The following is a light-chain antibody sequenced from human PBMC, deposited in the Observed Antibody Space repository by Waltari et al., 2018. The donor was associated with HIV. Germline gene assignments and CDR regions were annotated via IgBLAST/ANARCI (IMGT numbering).Light chain of an antibody. Sequence: QSALTQPASVSGSPGQSITLSCTGSRRYVGYYNYVYWYQQHHGKAPKLVIFDVTNRPSGVSDRFSGSKSGNTASLTISGLQPEDEADYYCCSYTTSITFVFGGGTKLTVL. J-gene: IGLJ3*02. CDR3: CSYTTSITFV. V-gene: IGLV2-14*03. CDR1: RRYVGYYNY. CDR2: DVT.